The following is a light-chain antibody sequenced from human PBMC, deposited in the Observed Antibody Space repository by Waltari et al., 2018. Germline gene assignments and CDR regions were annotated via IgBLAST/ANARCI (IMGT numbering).Light chain of an antibody. CDR2: DFS. Sequence: QSALTQPASVSGSPGQSITISCTGTSSDVGFYNYVSWYQQHPGKAPKLMIYDFSERPSGVSNLFSGSKCGNTASLTISGLQAEDEADYYCNSYAGSSSWVFGGGTKLTVL. CDR3: NSYAGSSSWV. CDR1: SSDVGFYNY. V-gene: IGLV2-14*01. J-gene: IGLJ3*02.